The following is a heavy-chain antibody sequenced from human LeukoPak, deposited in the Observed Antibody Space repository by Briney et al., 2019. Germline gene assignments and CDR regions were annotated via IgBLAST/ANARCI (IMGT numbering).Heavy chain of an antibody. CDR2: IYTSGST. CDR3: AREELKNGDYFDY. Sequence: KPSETLSLTCTVPGGSISSSSYYWSWIRQPAGKGLEWIGRIYTSGSTNYNPSLKGRVTISVDTSKNQFSLKLSSVTAADTAVYYCAREELKNGDYFDYWGQGTLVTVSS. CDR1: GGSISSSSYY. V-gene: IGHV4-61*02. D-gene: IGHD1-7*01. J-gene: IGHJ4*02.